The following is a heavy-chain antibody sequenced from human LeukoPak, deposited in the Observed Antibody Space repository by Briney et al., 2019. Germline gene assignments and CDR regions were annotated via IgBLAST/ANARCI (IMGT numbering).Heavy chain of an antibody. J-gene: IGHJ4*02. D-gene: IGHD6-25*01. CDR3: ASGGYGAQNYFDY. CDR2: INPNIGDT. Sequence: GASVKVSCKASGYTFTDYYMHWLRQAPGQGLEWMGRINPNIGDTYYSQKFQGRVTMTRDTSISTAYMELSRLRSDDTAVYYCASGGYGAQNYFDYWGQGTLVTVSS. CDR1: GYTFTDYY. V-gene: IGHV1-2*06.